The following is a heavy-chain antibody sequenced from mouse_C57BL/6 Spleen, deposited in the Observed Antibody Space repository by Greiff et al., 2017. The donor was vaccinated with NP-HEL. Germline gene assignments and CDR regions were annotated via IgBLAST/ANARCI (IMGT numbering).Heavy chain of an antibody. CDR2: FSRGGSYI. CDR3: ARHGDYGNSSFAY. Sequence: EVKLVESGGDLVKPGGSLKLSCAASGFTFSSYGMSWVRQPPDKRLEWVATFSRGGSYIYYPASLKGRFTISRDNAKNTLYLQKSSLKSEDTAMYYCARHGDYGNSSFAYWGQGTLVTVSA. J-gene: IGHJ3*01. V-gene: IGHV5-6*01. CDR1: GFTFSSYG. D-gene: IGHD1-1*01.